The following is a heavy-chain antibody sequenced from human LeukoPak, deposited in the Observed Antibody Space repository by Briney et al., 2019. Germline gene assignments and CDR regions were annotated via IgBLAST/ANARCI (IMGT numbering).Heavy chain of an antibody. Sequence: GGSLRLSCAASVFTFSSYAMSGLRQAPGKGLEGFSAISGSGGSAYYADSVKGRFTISRDNSKNTLYLQMNSLRAEDTAVYYCARDSSSWYPHFDYWGQGTLVTVSS. CDR1: VFTFSSYA. V-gene: IGHV3-23*01. J-gene: IGHJ4*02. CDR2: ISGSGGSA. D-gene: IGHD6-13*01. CDR3: ARDSSSWYPHFDY.